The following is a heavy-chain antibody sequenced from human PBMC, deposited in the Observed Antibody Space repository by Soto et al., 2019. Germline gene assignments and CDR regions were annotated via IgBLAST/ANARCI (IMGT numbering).Heavy chain of an antibody. CDR2: INANSGNT. CDR1: GYTFTSYA. Sequence: ASVKVSCKASGYTFTSYAINWVRQDTGQRLEWMGWINANSGNTEYAQRFQGRVTITRNTSTSTAYMELSSLRSEDTAVYYCALYDYSNYPPPGYRGQGTLVTVSS. CDR3: ALYDYSNYPPPGY. D-gene: IGHD4-4*01. J-gene: IGHJ4*02. V-gene: IGHV1-8*01.